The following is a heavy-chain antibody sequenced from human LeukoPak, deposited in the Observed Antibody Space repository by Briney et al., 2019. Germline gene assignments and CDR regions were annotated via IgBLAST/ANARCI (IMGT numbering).Heavy chain of an antibody. D-gene: IGHD3-22*01. CDR2: ISSNGGST. CDR3: AGGNHYYDSSGYHY. V-gene: IGHV3-64*01. CDR1: GFTFSSYA. Sequence: GGSLRLSCAASGFTFSSYAMHWVRQAPGKGLEYVSAISSNGGSTYYANSVKGRFTTSRDNSKNTLYLQMGSLRAEDMAVYYCAGGNHYYDSSGYHYWGQGTLVTVSS. J-gene: IGHJ4*02.